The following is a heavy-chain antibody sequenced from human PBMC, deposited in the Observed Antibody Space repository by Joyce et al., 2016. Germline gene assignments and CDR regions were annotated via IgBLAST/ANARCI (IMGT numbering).Heavy chain of an antibody. J-gene: IGHJ3*01. CDR2: INYSAGA. Sequence: QVQLRESGPGLVKPSETLALTCSVSGGSFNVLYWSWIRQPPGEGLKWSGNINYSAGAKYNPSLKSRVTISLNTSANQFSLRLSSVTSADTAIYYCARRKVVIFDAFDVWGQGRMVTVSS. V-gene: IGHV4-59*08. D-gene: IGHD2-21*01. CDR3: ARRKVVIFDAFDV. CDR1: GGSFNVLY.